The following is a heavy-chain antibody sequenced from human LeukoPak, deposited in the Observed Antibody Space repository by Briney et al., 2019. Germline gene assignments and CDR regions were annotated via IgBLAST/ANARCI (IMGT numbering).Heavy chain of an antibody. CDR3: ARSNGNFDAFDI. J-gene: IGHJ3*02. Sequence: SETLSPNCSVSGYSITSGYYWGWIRQPPGEGLEWIKPMYHSGSSYYNPSIKGRVTISRDTSKNQLSLKLSSVTAAVTALYYCARSNGNFDAFDIWGQGTMVTVSS. CDR1: GYSITSGYY. CDR2: MYHSGSS. D-gene: IGHD2-8*01. V-gene: IGHV4-38-2*02.